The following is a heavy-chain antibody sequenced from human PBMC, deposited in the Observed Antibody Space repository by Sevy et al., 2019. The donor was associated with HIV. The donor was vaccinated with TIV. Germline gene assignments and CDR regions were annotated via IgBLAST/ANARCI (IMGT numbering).Heavy chain of an antibody. CDR2: ISSSGSSI. D-gene: IGHD2-21*02. J-gene: IGHJ3*02. Sequence: GESLKISCAASGFTFSSFSMNWVRQAPGKTLEWISYISSSGSSIYYADSVKGRFSISRDNAKRSQYLQMNSLRDEDTAVYYCARASSPYCGGDCLYAFNIWGQGTMVTVSS. CDR1: GFTFSSFS. V-gene: IGHV3-48*02. CDR3: ARASSPYCGGDCLYAFNI.